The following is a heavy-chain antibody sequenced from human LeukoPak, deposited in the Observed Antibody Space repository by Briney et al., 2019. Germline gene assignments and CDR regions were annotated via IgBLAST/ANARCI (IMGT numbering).Heavy chain of an antibody. J-gene: IGHJ6*04. CDR2: ISYDGSNK. Sequence: PGGSLRLSCAASGFTFSSYGMHWVRQAPGKGLEWAAVISYDGSNKYYADSVKGRFTIPRDNSKNTLYLQMNSLRAEDTAVYYCAKDSRMDVWGKGTTVTVSS. CDR3: AKDSRMDV. CDR1: GFTFSSYG. V-gene: IGHV3-30*18.